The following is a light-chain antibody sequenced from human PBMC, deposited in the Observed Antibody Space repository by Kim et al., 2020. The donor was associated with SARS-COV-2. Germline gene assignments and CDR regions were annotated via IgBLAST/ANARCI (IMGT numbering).Light chain of an antibody. CDR1: SSDVGIYSY. CDR2: DVT. Sequence: QSITTSCTGTSSDVGIYSYVSWYQQHQGKAPNLILNDVTTRPAGVSDRFSGSKSGNTASLTISGLQIDDEADYYCVSFTSSITRVFGGGTKLTVL. V-gene: IGLV2-14*03. J-gene: IGLJ3*02. CDR3: VSFTSSITRV.